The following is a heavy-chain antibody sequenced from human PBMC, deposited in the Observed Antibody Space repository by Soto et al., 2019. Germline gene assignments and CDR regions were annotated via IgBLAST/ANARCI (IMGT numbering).Heavy chain of an antibody. V-gene: IGHV3-21*01. CDR1: GFTFSSYS. J-gene: IGHJ5*02. Sequence: ESGGGLVKPGGSLRLSCAASGFTFSSYSMNWVRQAPGKGLEWVSSISSSSSYIYYADSVKGRFTISRDNAKNSLYLQMNSLRAEDTAVYYCARDNSVAAERWFDPWGQGTLVTVSS. CDR2: ISSSSSYI. CDR3: ARDNSVAAERWFDP. D-gene: IGHD6-19*01.